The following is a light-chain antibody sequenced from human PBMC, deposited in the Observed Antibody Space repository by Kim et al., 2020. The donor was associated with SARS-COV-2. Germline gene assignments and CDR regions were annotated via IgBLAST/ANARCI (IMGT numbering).Light chain of an antibody. CDR2: KSS. V-gene: IGKV1-5*03. J-gene: IGKJ1*01. CDR3: QQYNSYWT. CDR1: QSVSSW. Sequence: SASVRDRVTITCRASQSVSSWLAWYQQKPGKAPKLLIYKSSILERGVPSRFSGSGSGTEFTLTISSLQPDDFATYYCQQYNSYWTFGQGTKVEIK.